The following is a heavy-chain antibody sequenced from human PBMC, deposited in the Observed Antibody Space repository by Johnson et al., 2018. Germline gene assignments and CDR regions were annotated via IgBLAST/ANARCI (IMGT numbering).Heavy chain of an antibody. Sequence: QVQLQESGPGLVKPSETLSLPCTVSGGSISSYYWSWIRQPPGKGLEWIGSIYYSGSTYYNPSPKSRVTISVDTSKNQFSLKRSSVTAAYTAVYYCARDLPDGYNREDAFAIWGQGTMVTVSS. V-gene: IGHV4-59*05. J-gene: IGHJ3*02. D-gene: IGHD5-24*01. CDR1: GGSISSYY. CDR2: IYYSGST. CDR3: ARDLPDGYNREDAFAI.